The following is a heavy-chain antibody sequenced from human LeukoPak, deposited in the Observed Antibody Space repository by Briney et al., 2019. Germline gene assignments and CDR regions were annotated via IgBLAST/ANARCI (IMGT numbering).Heavy chain of an antibody. CDR3: VRDIGGFYRGYGDS. CDR1: GFTFRNHG. V-gene: IGHV3-33*01. CDR2: IWYDGSNK. Sequence: SGGSLRLSCAASGFTFRNHGMYWVRQAPGEGLEWVAVIWYDGSNKYYGDSVKGRFTISRDNSKNSLYLQMDSLRVEDTAVYYCVRDIGGFYRGYGDSWGQGTLVTVSS. D-gene: IGHD5-12*01. J-gene: IGHJ4*02.